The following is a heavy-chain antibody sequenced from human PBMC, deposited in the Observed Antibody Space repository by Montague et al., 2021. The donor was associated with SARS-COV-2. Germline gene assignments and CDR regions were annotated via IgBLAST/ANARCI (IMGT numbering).Heavy chain of an antibody. CDR2: ISGSSVHN. D-gene: IGHD3-3*02. CDR1: GFTFVSYT. J-gene: IGHJ5*01. Sequence: SLRLSCAASGFTFVSYTMNWFRQSPGKGLEWVSFISGSSVHNYYADSLRGRFTISRDNTKNTLYLQMNTLSADDTAVYYCARQHPLIVISGFADSWGQGTLVTVSS. CDR3: ARQHPLIVISGFADS. V-gene: IGHV3-21*01.